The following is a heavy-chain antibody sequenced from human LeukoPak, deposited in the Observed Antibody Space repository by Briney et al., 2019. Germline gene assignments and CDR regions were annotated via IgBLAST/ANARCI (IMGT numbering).Heavy chain of an antibody. J-gene: IGHJ4*02. CDR2: ICGSDGST. CDR1: GFTFSSYA. V-gene: IGHV3-23*01. Sequence: PGGSLRLSCAASGFTFSSYAMSWVRQAPGKGLEWVAVICGSDGSTYYAGSVKGRFTVSRDNSKTTLYLQMNSLRAEDTAVYYCAKASGGSCYSQLDYWGQGTLVTVSS. CDR3: AKASGGSCYSQLDY. D-gene: IGHD2-15*01.